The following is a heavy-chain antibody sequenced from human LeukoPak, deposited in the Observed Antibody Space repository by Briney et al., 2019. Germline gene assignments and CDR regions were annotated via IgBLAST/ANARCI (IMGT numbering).Heavy chain of an antibody. J-gene: IGHJ6*03. CDR1: GGTFSSYA. Sequence: SVKVSCKASGGTFSSYAISWVRQAPGQGLEWMGGIIPIFGTANYAHKFQGRVTITADESTSTAYMELSSLRSEDTAVYYCARGRDIVVVPYYYYYYMDVWGKGTTVTVSS. CDR3: ARGRDIVVVPYYYYYYMDV. V-gene: IGHV1-69*01. CDR2: IIPIFGTA. D-gene: IGHD2-2*01.